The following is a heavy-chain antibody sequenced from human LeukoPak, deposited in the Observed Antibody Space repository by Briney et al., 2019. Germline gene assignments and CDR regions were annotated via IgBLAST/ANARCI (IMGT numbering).Heavy chain of an antibody. Sequence: GGSLRLSCAASGFTFGRYEMNWVRQAPGKGLEWVSYIGTIISTTYYADSVKGRFTISRDNAKNSLYLQMNSLGAEDTAVYYCARDLGRDRYFDSWGQGTLVTVSS. J-gene: IGHJ4*02. CDR3: ARDLGRDRYFDS. CDR2: IGTIISTT. D-gene: IGHD5-24*01. CDR1: GFTFGRYE. V-gene: IGHV3-48*03.